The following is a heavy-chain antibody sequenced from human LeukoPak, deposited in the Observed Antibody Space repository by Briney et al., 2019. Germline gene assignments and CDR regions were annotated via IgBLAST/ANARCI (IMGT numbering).Heavy chain of an antibody. D-gene: IGHD2-15*01. Sequence: GGSLRLSCSASGXSFSSYWRSWVRQAPGKGLEWVANIKQDGSKKYYVDSVKGRFTISRDNAKNSLYLQMNSLRVEDTAVYYCARFSCSGASCYGLDVWGQGTTVIVS. J-gene: IGHJ6*02. V-gene: IGHV3-7*05. CDR2: IKQDGSKK. CDR1: GXSFSSYW. CDR3: ARFSCSGASCYGLDV.